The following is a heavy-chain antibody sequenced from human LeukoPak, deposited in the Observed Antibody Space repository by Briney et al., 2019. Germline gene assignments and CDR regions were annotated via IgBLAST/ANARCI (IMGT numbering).Heavy chain of an antibody. J-gene: IGHJ4*02. CDR1: GFTFDDYG. Sequence: GSLRLSCAASGFTFDDYGMSWVRQAPGKGLEWVSGINWNGGSTGYADSVKGRFTISRDNAKNSLYLQMNSLRAEDTALYYCARAGLYNWNYEGTAYFDYWGQGTLVTVSS. CDR2: INWNGGST. CDR3: ARAGLYNWNYEGTAYFDY. D-gene: IGHD1-7*01. V-gene: IGHV3-20*04.